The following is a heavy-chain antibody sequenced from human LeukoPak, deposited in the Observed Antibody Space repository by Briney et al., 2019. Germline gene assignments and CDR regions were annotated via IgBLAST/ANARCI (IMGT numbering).Heavy chain of an antibody. CDR1: GGSFSGYY. V-gene: IGHV4-34*01. CDR3: ARVNFSDRTLDH. CDR2: INHSGST. D-gene: IGHD3-22*01. Sequence: SETLSLTCAVYGGSFSGYYWSWIRQPPGKGLEWIGEINHSGSTNYNPSLKSRVTISVDTSKNQFSLKLSSVTAADTAVYYCARVNFSDRTLDHWGQGTLVTVSS. J-gene: IGHJ4*02.